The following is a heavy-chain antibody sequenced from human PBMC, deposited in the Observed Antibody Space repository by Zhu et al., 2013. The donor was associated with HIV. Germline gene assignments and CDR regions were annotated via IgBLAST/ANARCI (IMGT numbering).Heavy chain of an antibody. Sequence: QMQLQESGPGLVKPSQTLSLTCTVSGGSISSGGYYWSWIRQHPKKGLEWIGYIYYSGSTYYNPSLKSRVTISVDTSKNQFSLKLSSVTAADTAVYYCASDWRPSIAVAGMEGIDPWGQGNPG. CDR1: GGSISSGGYY. D-gene: IGHD6-19*01. V-gene: IGHV4-31*03. CDR2: IYYSGST. J-gene: IGHJ5*02. CDR3: ASDWRPSIAVAGMEGIDP.